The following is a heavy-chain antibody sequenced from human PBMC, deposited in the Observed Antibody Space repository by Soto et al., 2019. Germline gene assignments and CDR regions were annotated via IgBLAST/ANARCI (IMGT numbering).Heavy chain of an antibody. CDR2: IYYSGST. J-gene: IGHJ6*02. CDR1: GGSISSGDYY. V-gene: IGHV4-30-4*01. Sequence: QVQLQESGPGLVKPSQTLSLTCTVSGGSISSGDYYWSWIRQPPGKGLEWIGYIYYSGSTYYNPSLKRRVTISVDTSNNQFSLKLSSVTAADTAVYYCARVNPHTGTRSGMDVWGQGTTVTVSS. D-gene: IGHD1-1*01. CDR3: ARVNPHTGTRSGMDV.